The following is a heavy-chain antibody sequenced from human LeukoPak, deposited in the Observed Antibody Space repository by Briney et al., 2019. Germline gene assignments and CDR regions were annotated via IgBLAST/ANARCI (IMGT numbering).Heavy chain of an antibody. V-gene: IGHV4-39*07. Sequence: PSETLSLTCTVSGGSISSSSYYWGWIRQPPGKGLEWIGSIYYSGSTYYNPSLKSRVTISVDTSKHQFSLKLSSVTAADTAVYYCARSGYCSGGSCYSFWGQGTMVTVSS. J-gene: IGHJ3*01. CDR2: IYYSGST. CDR1: GGSISSSSYY. CDR3: ARSGYCSGGSCYSF. D-gene: IGHD2-15*01.